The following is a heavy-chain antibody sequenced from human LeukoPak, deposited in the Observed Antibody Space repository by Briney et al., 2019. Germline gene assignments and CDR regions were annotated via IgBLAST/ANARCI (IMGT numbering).Heavy chain of an antibody. D-gene: IGHD3-10*01. J-gene: IGHJ4*02. CDR3: ARDPDYYGSGNYHNHYFDY. V-gene: IGHV3-48*03. CDR2: ISSSGNYI. Sequence: PGGSLRLSCAASGFTFSSYEMNWVRQAPGKGLEWVSSISSSGNYIYYADSVKGRFTISRDNAKNSLYLQMSSPRVEDTAVYYCARDPDYYGSGNYHNHYFDYWGQGALVTVSS. CDR1: GFTFSSYE.